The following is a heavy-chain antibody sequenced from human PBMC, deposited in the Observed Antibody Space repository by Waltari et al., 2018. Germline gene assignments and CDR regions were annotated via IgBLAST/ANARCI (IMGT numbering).Heavy chain of an antibody. CDR2: IFYRGIT. Sequence: QLQLQESGPGLVKPSETLSLTCTVSGGSISSSSYYWGWIRPPPGKGLEWVGSIFYRGITYYNPSLKSRVTISVDTSKNQFSLKLSSVSAADTAVYYCARLKYTYGYSPIEYWGQGTLVTVSS. J-gene: IGHJ4*02. CDR3: ARLKYTYGYSPIEY. CDR1: GGSISSSSYY. D-gene: IGHD3-22*01. V-gene: IGHV4-39*01.